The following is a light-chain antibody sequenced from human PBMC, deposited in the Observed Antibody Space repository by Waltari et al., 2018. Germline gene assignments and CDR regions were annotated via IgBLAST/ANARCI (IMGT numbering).Light chain of an antibody. CDR2: KAS. Sequence: DIQMTQSPSTLSASVGDRVTITCRASQSINSWLAWYQQKPGKAPKLLIYKASSLESGVPSRFSGSGSGTEFTLTISSLQPDDFATYYCQQYNSYPYTFGQGTKLEIK. J-gene: IGKJ2*01. V-gene: IGKV1-5*03. CDR3: QQYNSYPYT. CDR1: QSINSW.